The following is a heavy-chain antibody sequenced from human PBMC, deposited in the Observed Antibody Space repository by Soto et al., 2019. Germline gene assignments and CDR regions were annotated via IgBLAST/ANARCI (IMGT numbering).Heavy chain of an antibody. CDR1: GFTFSSYA. D-gene: IGHD6-13*01. J-gene: IGHJ5*02. CDR3: ARDSSSWLGGWFDP. CDR2: ISYDGSNK. Sequence: QVQLVESGGGVVQPGRSLRLSCAASGFTFSSYAMHCVRQAPGKGLEWVAVISYDGSNKYYADSVKGRFTISRDNSKNTLYLQMNSLRAEDTAVYYCARDSSSWLGGWFDPWGQGTLVTVSS. V-gene: IGHV3-30-3*01.